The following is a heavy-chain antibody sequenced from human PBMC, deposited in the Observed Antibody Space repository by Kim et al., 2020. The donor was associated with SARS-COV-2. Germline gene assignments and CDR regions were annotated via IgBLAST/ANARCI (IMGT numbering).Heavy chain of an antibody. CDR2: IYYSGST. Sequence: SETLSLTCTVSGGSISRYYWTWIRQPPGKGLECIGYIYYSGSTNYNPYLKSRVTISVDTSKNQFSLNLSSVTAADTAVYYCARLFRSGLIDYWGQGTLVTVSS. CDR3: ARLFRSGLIDY. J-gene: IGHJ4*02. D-gene: IGHD3-10*01. CDR1: GGSISRYY. V-gene: IGHV4-59*08.